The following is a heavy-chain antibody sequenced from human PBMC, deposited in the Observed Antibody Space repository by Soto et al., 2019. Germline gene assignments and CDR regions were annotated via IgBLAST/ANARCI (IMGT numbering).Heavy chain of an antibody. CDR2: ISSSGSTI. Sequence: GGSLRLSCAASGFTFSDYYMSWIRQAPGKWLEWVSYISSSGSTIYYADSVKGRFTISRDNAKNSLYLQMNSLRAEDTAVYYCARDKGYCSGGSCYGVDPPYGMDVWGQGXTVTVSS. CDR3: ARDKGYCSGGSCYGVDPPYGMDV. V-gene: IGHV3-11*01. J-gene: IGHJ6*02. CDR1: GFTFSDYY. D-gene: IGHD2-15*01.